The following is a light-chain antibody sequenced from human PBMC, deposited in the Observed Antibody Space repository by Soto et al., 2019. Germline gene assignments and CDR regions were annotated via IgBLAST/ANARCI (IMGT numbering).Light chain of an antibody. CDR3: QKYNSAPLT. CDR2: SAS. CDR1: QSVSTN. V-gene: IGKV3-15*01. Sequence: ETGMTQSPATLSVFPGEGATVSCRASQSVSTNLAWYQCKPGQAPRLLIYSASIRATGIPARFSGSGSGTDFTLTISSLQPEDVAAYYCQKYNSAPLTFGGGTK. J-gene: IGKJ4*01.